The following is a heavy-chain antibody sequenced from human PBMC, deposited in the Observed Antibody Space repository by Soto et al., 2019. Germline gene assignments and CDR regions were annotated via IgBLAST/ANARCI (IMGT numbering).Heavy chain of an antibody. Sequence: QVQLGESGGGLVQPGRSLRLSCPASGFTFSSYGMHWVRQAPGKGLGGGPVISDDGSNKYYADSLKGRFTISRDNSKNTLYLQMNSLRAEDTAVYYCAKEWVYDTSGWSFDYWGQGTLVTVSS. V-gene: IGHV3-30*18. D-gene: IGHD3-22*01. CDR1: GFTFSSYG. CDR3: AKEWVYDTSGWSFDY. CDR2: ISDDGSNK. J-gene: IGHJ4*02.